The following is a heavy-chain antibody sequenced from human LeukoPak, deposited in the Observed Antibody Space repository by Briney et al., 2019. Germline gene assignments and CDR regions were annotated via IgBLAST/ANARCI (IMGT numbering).Heavy chain of an antibody. CDR1: GYTLTELS. D-gene: IGHD1-26*01. CDR3: ATAPPRVGATFDY. J-gene: IGHJ4*02. CDR2: FDPEDGET. Sequence: ASVKVSCKVSGYTLTELSMHWVRQAPGKGLEWMGGFDPEDGETIYAQKFQGRVTMTEDTSTVTAYMELSSPRSEDTAVYYCATAPPRVGATFDYWGQGTLVTVSS. V-gene: IGHV1-24*01.